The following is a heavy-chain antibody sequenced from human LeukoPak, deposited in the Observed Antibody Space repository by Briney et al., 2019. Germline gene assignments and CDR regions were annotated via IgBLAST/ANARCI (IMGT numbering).Heavy chain of an antibody. J-gene: IGHJ5*02. V-gene: IGHV4-34*01. CDR1: GGSISGYY. CDR3: ARGRRWFGELWSPKNWFDP. D-gene: IGHD3-10*01. Sequence: SETLSLTCTVSGGSISGYYWSWIRQPPGKGLEWIGEINHSGSTNYNPSLKSRVTISVDTSKNQFSLKLSSVTAADTALYYCARGRRWFGELWSPKNWFDPWGQGTLVTVSS. CDR2: INHSGST.